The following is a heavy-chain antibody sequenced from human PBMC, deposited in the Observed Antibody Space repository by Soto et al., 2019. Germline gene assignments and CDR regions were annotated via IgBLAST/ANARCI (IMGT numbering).Heavy chain of an antibody. D-gene: IGHD5-12*01. CDR2: IYYSGST. J-gene: IGHJ4*02. CDR1: GGAIGSGDDY. Sequence: SETLSLTCTVAGGAIGSGDDYWTWIRQPPGKGLEWIGYIYYSGSTYYNPSLKSRVTISVDTSKNQFSLKLSSVTAADTAVYYCARALDGYNPPFDYWGQGTLVTVS. V-gene: IGHV4-30-4*01. CDR3: ARALDGYNPPFDY.